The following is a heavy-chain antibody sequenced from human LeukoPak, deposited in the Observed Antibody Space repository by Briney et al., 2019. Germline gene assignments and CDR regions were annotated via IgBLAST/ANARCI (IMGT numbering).Heavy chain of an antibody. J-gene: IGHJ1*01. CDR3: ASPQSGDYGALYFQH. D-gene: IGHD4-17*01. V-gene: IGHV3-74*01. CDR1: GFTFSSHW. Sequence: SGGSLRLSCAASGFTFSSHWMYWVRQALGKGLVWVSRINSDGSSTSYADSVKGRFTISRDNAKNTLYLQVNSLRVEDTAVYYCASPQSGDYGALYFQHWGPGTLVTVSS. CDR2: INSDGSST.